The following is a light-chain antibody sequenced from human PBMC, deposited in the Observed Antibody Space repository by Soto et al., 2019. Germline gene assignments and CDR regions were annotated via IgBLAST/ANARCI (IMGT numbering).Light chain of an antibody. Sequence: EIVMTQSPATLSVSPGERATLSCRASQDISTNLAWYQQKPGQAPRLPIYGACTSATGIPARFSGGGSGTEFTLTINSLQSEDLAVYYCQQYYNWLRTFGQGTKVEIK. CDR1: QDISTN. CDR2: GAC. J-gene: IGKJ1*01. V-gene: IGKV3-15*01. CDR3: QQYYNWLRT.